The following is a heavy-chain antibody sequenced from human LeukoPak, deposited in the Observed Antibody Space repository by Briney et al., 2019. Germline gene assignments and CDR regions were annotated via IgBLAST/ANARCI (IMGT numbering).Heavy chain of an antibody. Sequence: ASVKVCCKASGYTLTNYNISWVRQAPGQGLEWMGWINTYKGDTLYAQKLQGRVTMTADTSTNTAYMELRSLRFDDTAVYYCAREFGHCYGDNCFYFFDTWGQGFRVTVSS. D-gene: IGHD4-23*01. CDR1: GYTLTNYN. CDR3: AREFGHCYGDNCFYFFDT. V-gene: IGHV1-18*01. J-gene: IGHJ4*02. CDR2: INTYKGDT.